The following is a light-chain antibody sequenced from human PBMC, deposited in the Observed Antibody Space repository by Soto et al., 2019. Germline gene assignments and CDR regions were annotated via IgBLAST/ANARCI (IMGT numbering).Light chain of an antibody. V-gene: IGKV3-15*01. J-gene: IGKJ5*01. Sequence: EIVMTQSPATLSVSPGERVTLSCRASQSVSSNFAWYQQKPGQAPRLLIYGASTRATGIPARFSGSGSGTEFTLTISSLQSEDFEIYYCQQYNNWPITFGQGTRLEIK. CDR1: QSVSSN. CDR3: QQYNNWPIT. CDR2: GAS.